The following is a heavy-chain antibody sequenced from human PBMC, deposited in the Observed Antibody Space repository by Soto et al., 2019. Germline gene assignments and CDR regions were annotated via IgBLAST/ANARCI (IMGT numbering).Heavy chain of an antibody. D-gene: IGHD1-26*01. CDR3: ASLSLVGAIYFDY. Sequence: SETLSLTCTVSGGSISSYYWSWIRQPPGKGLEWIGYIYYSGSTNYNPSLKSRVTISVDTSKNQFSLKLSSVTAADTAVYYCASLSLVGAIYFDYWGQGTLVTVSS. CDR2: IYYSGST. V-gene: IGHV4-59*08. J-gene: IGHJ4*02. CDR1: GGSISSYY.